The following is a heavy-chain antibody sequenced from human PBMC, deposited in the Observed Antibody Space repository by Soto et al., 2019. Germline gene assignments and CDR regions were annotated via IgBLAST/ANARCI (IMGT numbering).Heavy chain of an antibody. D-gene: IGHD6-13*01. CDR3: ARGIAAGQLDP. V-gene: IGHV1-3*01. Sequence: ASVKVSCKASGYTFTRYTMNWVRQAPGQRLEWMGWINPDNGNAKSSQKFQDRVIITRDTSASTAYMDLSSLRSEDTAVYYCARGIAAGQLDPWGQGTLVTVSS. J-gene: IGHJ5*02. CDR2: INPDNGNA. CDR1: GYTFTRYT.